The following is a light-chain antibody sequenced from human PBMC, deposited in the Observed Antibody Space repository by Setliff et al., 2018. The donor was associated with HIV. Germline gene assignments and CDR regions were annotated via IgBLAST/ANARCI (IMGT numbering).Light chain of an antibody. Sequence: QSVLTQPPSASGTPGQRVTISCSGSSSNIGSNDVSWFQQLPGTAPKLLIYRNKQRPSGVPDRFSGSKSGTSASLAISGLRSEDEGDYYCAAWDDSLSGYYVFGTGTKVTVL. V-gene: IGLV1-47*01. CDR2: RNK. CDR1: SSNIGSND. J-gene: IGLJ1*01. CDR3: AAWDDSLSGYYV.